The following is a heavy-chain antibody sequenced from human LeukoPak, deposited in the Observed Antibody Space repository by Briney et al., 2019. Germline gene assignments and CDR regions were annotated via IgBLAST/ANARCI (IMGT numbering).Heavy chain of an antibody. V-gene: IGHV1-18*01. D-gene: IGHD2-15*01. CDR3: ARAGYCSGGSCYPYYYYYYMDV. CDR2: ISGHNDDT. J-gene: IGHJ6*03. Sequence: ASVKVSCKASGYTFTSYAISRVRQAPGQGLEWMGWISGHNDDTNYAQRLQGRVTMTTDTSTSTAYMELRSLRSDDTAVYYCARAGYCSGGSCYPYYYYYYMDVWGKGTTVTVSS. CDR1: GYTFTSYA.